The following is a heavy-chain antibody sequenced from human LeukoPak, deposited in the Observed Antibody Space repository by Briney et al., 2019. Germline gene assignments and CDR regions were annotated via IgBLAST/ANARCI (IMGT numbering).Heavy chain of an antibody. CDR3: ASTMVRGVFNY. Sequence: GGSLRLSCAASGFTFSSYAMHWVRQAPGKGLEWVAVISYDGSNKYYADSVKGRFTISRDNSKNTLYLQMNSLRAEDTAVYYCASTMVRGVFNYWGQGTLVTVSS. D-gene: IGHD3-10*01. V-gene: IGHV3-30*04. CDR1: GFTFSSYA. J-gene: IGHJ4*02. CDR2: ISYDGSNK.